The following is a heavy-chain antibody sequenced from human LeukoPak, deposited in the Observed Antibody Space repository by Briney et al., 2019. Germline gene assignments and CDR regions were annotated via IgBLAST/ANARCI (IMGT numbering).Heavy chain of an antibody. CDR3: SRRLPFYAMDV. V-gene: IGHV3-48*03. CDR2: VTGRRGI. CDR1: GVTFTRVG. D-gene: IGHD2-15*01. Sequence: GGSLRLSCAASGVTFTRVGVRCVRQAPGKGLEWISGVTGRRGICYVGSVKCRFIISRDSANNALYLQIDSLRADDTAVYYCSRRLPFYAMDVWGRGTAVTVSS. J-gene: IGHJ6*02.